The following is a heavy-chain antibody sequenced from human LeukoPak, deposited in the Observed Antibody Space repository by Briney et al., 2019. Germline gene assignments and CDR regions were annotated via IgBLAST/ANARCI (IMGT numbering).Heavy chain of an antibody. V-gene: IGHV1-69*06. CDR1: GGTFSSYA. J-gene: IGHJ4*02. D-gene: IGHD5-18*01. CDR2: IIPIFGTA. CDR3: ARDRDSYGYDY. Sequence: SVKVSCKASGGTFSSYAISWVRQAPGQELEWMGGIIPIFGTANYAQKFQGRVTITADKSTSTAYMELSSLRSEDTAVYYCARDRDSYGYDYWGQGTLVTVSS.